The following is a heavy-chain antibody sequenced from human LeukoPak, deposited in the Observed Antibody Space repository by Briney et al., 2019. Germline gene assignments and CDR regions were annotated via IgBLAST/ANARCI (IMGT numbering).Heavy chain of an antibody. CDR1: GFIFNNYW. CDR2: INIDGSST. D-gene: IGHD2-15*01. Sequence: GGSLRLSCAGSGFIFNNYWMHWVRQAPGKGLVWVSRINIDGSSTRYADSVKGRFTISRDNAKNTLSLQMNSLRAEDTGVYYCARDQGGPDYWGQGTLVTV. CDR3: ARDQGGPDY. J-gene: IGHJ4*02. V-gene: IGHV3-74*01.